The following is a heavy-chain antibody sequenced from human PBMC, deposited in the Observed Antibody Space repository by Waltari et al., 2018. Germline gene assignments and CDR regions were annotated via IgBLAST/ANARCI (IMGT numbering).Heavy chain of an antibody. CDR2: IWYDGSNK. J-gene: IGHJ4*02. D-gene: IGHD6-13*01. Sequence: QVQLVESGGGVVQPGRSLRLSCEASGFNFSSYGMHWVRQAPGKGLEWVAVIWYDGSNKYYADSVKGRFTISRDNSKNTLYLQMNSLRAEDTAVYYCARFGSNLMFDYWGQGTLVTVSS. CDR1: GFNFSSYG. CDR3: ARFGSNLMFDY. V-gene: IGHV3-33*01.